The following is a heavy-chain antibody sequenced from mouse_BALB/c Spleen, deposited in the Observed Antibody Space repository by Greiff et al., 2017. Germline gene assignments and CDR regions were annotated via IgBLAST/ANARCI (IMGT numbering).Heavy chain of an antibody. J-gene: IGHJ4*01. CDR3: ARGDYDYAMDY. CDR2: ISDGGSYT. V-gene: IGHV5-4*02. D-gene: IGHD2-4*01. Sequence: EAKLMESGGGLVKPGGSLKLSCAASGFTFSDYYMYWVRQTPEKRLEWVATISDGGSYTYYPDSVKGRFTISRDNAKNNLYLQMSSLKSEDTAMYYCARGDYDYAMDYWGQGTSVTVSS. CDR1: GFTFSDYY.